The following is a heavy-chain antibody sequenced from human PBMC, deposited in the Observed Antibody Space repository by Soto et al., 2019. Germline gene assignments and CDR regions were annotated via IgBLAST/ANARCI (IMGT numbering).Heavy chain of an antibody. J-gene: IGHJ3*02. Sequence: EVQLVESGGGLVQPGGSLRLSCAASGFTISNYSMNWVRQAPGKGLEWVSYTSSSTGTIFYADSVRGRFTISRDNAKKAVSLLMNRLRDEDTAVYYCAGDAECGCDCYNDASVIWCQGTMVTVSS. D-gene: IGHD2-21*02. CDR1: GFTISNYS. V-gene: IGHV3-48*02. CDR3: AGDAECGCDCYNDASVI. CDR2: TSSSTGTI.